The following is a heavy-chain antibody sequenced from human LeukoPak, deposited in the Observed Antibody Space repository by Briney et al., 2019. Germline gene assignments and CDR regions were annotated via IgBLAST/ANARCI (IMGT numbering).Heavy chain of an antibody. J-gene: IGHJ4*02. D-gene: IGHD2-8*01. CDR2: INLSVGST. CDR1: RYTFSSYY. CDR3: ARGPQVYAIRHSPAAKIAY. Sequence: ASVKVSCKASRYTFSSYYMHWVRQSPGQGLEGMGRINLSVGSTNHAQKFQGRVTMTSDMSTSTVYMELTRLRPEDTAVSYCARGPQVYAIRHSPAAKIAYWGQGPLVTVSS. V-gene: IGHV1-46*01.